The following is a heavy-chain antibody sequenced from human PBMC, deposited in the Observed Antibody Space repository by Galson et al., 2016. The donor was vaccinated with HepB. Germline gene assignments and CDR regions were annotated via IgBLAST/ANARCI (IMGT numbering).Heavy chain of an antibody. D-gene: IGHD3-16*01. Sequence: SLRLSCAASGFTFRNHWMHWVRQAPGKGLVWISRINSDGSGTTYADSVKGRFTISRDNAKNTVYLQMDSLRAEDTAVYYCARAYGYVWVGSHFDYWGQGTLVTVSS. CDR3: ARAYGYVWVGSHFDY. V-gene: IGHV3-74*01. CDR2: INSDGSGT. J-gene: IGHJ4*02. CDR1: GFTFRNHW.